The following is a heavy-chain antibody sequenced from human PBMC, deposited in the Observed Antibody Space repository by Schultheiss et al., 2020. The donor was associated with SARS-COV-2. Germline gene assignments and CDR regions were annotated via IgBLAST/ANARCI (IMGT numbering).Heavy chain of an antibody. CDR1: GYSFSSYA. J-gene: IGHJ5*02. CDR2: ISINGANS. CDR3: AKNGIMIVPTASDNWFDP. V-gene: IGHV3-23*01. Sequence: GESLKISCAASGYSFSSYAMTWVRQAPGKGLEWVSTISINGANSYYADSVKGRFAISRDNSKNTLNLQMNSLRAEDTALYYCAKNGIMIVPTASDNWFDPWGQGTLVTVSS. D-gene: IGHD3-16*01.